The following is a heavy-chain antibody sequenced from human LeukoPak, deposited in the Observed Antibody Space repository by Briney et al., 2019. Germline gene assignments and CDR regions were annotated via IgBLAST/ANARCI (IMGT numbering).Heavy chain of an antibody. CDR3: ARDHGTVPAANSPDY. V-gene: IGHV1-2*02. J-gene: IGHJ4*02. CDR1: GYTFTDYY. Sequence: GASVKVSCKASGYTFTDYYIHWVRQAPGQGLEWMGWLNPNSGGTDSAQKFQGRVTVTRDTSISTAYMELSSLRSDDTALYYCARDHGTVPAANSPDYWGQGTLVTVSS. D-gene: IGHD2-2*01. CDR2: LNPNSGGT.